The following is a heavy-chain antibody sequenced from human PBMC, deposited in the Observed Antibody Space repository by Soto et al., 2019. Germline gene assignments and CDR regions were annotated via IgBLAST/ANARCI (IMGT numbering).Heavy chain of an antibody. V-gene: IGHV1-69*13. CDR3: ARGRDIVVVPAAMFRAYYYYGMDV. J-gene: IGHJ6*02. CDR2: IIPIFGTA. Sequence: GASVKVSCKDCGGRFSSYAISWVRQAPGQGLEWMGGIIPIFGTANYAQKFQGRVTITADESTSTAYMELSSLRSEDTAVYYCARGRDIVVVPAAMFRAYYYYGMDVWGQGTTVTVSS. D-gene: IGHD2-2*01. CDR1: GGRFSSYA.